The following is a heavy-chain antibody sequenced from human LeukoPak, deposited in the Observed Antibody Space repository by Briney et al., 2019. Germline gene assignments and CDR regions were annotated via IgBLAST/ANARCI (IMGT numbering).Heavy chain of an antibody. D-gene: IGHD2-15*01. J-gene: IGHJ3*02. CDR1: GFTFSSYE. CDR3: ARDSIVDGAFDI. Sequence: PGGSLRLSCAASGFTFSSYEMNWVRQAPGKGLEWVSYISSRGTTIYNADSVKGRLTISRDNAKNSLYLQMNSLRAEDTAVYYCARDSIVDGAFDIWGQGTMVTVSS. CDR2: ISSRGTTI. V-gene: IGHV3-48*03.